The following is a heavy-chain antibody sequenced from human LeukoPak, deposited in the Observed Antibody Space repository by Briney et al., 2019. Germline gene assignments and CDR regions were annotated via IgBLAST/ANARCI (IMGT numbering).Heavy chain of an antibody. CDR2: MNPNSGNT. D-gene: IGHD5-12*01. CDR1: GYTFTSYD. Sequence: ASVKVSCKASGYTFTSYDINWVRQATGQGLEWKGWMNPNSGNTGYAQKFQGRVTMTRNTSISTAYMELSSLRSEDTAVYYCARGPPIVATQRPYYFDYWGQGTLVTVSS. CDR3: ARGPPIVATQRPYYFDY. V-gene: IGHV1-8*01. J-gene: IGHJ4*02.